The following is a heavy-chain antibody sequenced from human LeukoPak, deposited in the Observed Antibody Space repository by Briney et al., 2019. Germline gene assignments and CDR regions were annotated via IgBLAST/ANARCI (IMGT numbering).Heavy chain of an antibody. CDR1: GGSISRYY. D-gene: IGHD3-22*01. Sequence: SETLSLTCTVSGGSISRYYWSWIRQPPGKGLEWIGYIYYTGSTKYNPSLKSRVTISIDTSKNQFSLKLNSVTAADTAVYYCARGFPMIVVVMSENPFDYWGQGTLVTVSS. V-gene: IGHV4-59*01. J-gene: IGHJ4*02. CDR2: IYYTGST. CDR3: ARGFPMIVVVMSENPFDY.